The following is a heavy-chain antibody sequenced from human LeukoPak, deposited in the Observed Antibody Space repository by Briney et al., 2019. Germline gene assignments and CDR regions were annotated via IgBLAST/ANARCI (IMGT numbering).Heavy chain of an antibody. V-gene: IGHV3-33*01. CDR1: GFTFSSYG. D-gene: IGHD6-6*01. Sequence: PGRSLRLSCAASGFTFSSYGMHWVRQAPGKGLEWVADIWYDGSNKYYADSVKGRFAISRDNAKDSLYLQMNSLRAEDTAVYHCARVIAARPARRTYYYMDVWGKGTTVTVSS. J-gene: IGHJ6*03. CDR2: IWYDGSNK. CDR3: ARVIAARPARRTYYYMDV.